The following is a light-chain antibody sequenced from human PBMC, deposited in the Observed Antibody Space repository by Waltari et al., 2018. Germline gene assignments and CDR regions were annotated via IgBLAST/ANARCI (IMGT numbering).Light chain of an antibody. V-gene: IGKV3-15*01. J-gene: IGKJ4*01. CDR3: QQYNQWPLT. CDR2: GAS. Sequence: EIVMTQSPATLSVSRGGSATVSCRASLSIDASLAWYQQKPGQPPRLLIHGASTRDTGIPVRFSGSGSGTDFTLTITGLQSEDFAVYFCQQYNQWPLTFGRGTKVEIK. CDR1: LSIDAS.